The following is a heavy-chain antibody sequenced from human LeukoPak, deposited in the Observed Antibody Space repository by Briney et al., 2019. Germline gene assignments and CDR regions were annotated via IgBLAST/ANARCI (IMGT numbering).Heavy chain of an antibody. V-gene: IGHV1-3*03. D-gene: IGHD5-18*01. CDR1: GYTFTSYG. CDR2: INAGNGNT. J-gene: IGHJ4*02. CDR3: ARDHLGYSYGYYFDY. Sequence: ASVKVSCKASGYTFTSYGISWVRQAPGQRLEWMGWINAGNGNTKYSQEFQGRVTITRDTSASTAYMELSSLRSEDMAVYYCARDHLGYSYGYYFDYWGQGTLVTVSS.